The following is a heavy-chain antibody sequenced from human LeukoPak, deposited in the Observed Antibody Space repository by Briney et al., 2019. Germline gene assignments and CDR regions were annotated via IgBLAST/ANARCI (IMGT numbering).Heavy chain of an antibody. D-gene: IGHD1-1*01. J-gene: IGHJ4*02. CDR1: GFTFKDFY. CDR2: INHLGSQT. V-gene: IGHV3-11*05. Sequence: GGSLRLSCAASGFTFKDFYMSWVRQAPGKGLEWVSYINHLGSQTDYADSVKGRFTISRDNAKNSLSLQMNNLSVDDAAVYYCVRARFTTFVYYWGQGTLVTVSS. CDR3: VRARFTTFVYY.